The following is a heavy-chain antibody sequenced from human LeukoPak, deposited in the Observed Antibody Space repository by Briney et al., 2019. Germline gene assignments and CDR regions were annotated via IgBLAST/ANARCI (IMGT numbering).Heavy chain of an antibody. CDR1: GGSFSGYY. J-gene: IGHJ4*02. CDR3: ARDLGYSSGWYEGGHFDY. Sequence: SETLSLTCAVYGGSFSGYYWSWIRQPPGKGLEWIGEINHSGSTNYNPSLKSRVTISVDTSKNQFSLKLSSVTAADTAVYYCARDLGYSSGWYEGGHFDYWGQGTLVTVSS. CDR2: INHSGST. V-gene: IGHV4-34*01. D-gene: IGHD6-19*01.